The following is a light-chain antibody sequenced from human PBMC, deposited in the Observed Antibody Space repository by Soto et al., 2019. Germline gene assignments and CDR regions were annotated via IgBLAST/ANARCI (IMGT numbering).Light chain of an antibody. CDR2: TDN. CDR3: AAWDDSLNGLYV. V-gene: IGLV1-44*01. J-gene: IGLJ1*01. Sequence: QSVLTQPPSASGTPGQRVTISCSGSSSNIGSNYVYWYQQVPGTAPKLLIYTDNQRPSGVPDRFSGSKSGTSAPLAISGLQSEDEADYYCAAWDDSLNGLYVFGTGTKVTVL. CDR1: SSNIGSNY.